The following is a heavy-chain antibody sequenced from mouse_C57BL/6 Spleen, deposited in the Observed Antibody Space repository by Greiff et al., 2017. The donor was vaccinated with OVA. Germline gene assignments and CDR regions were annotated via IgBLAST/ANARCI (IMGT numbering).Heavy chain of an antibody. CDR1: GFNIKNTY. CDR3: ARGYYGSSYDFDY. Sequence: EVQLQQSVAELVRPGASVKLSCTASGFNIKNTYMHWVKQRPEQGLEWIGRIDPANGNTKYAPKFQGKATITADTSSNTAYLQLRSLTSEDTAIYYCARGYYGSSYDFDYWGQGTTLTVSS. V-gene: IGHV14-3*01. D-gene: IGHD1-1*01. CDR2: IDPANGNT. J-gene: IGHJ2*01.